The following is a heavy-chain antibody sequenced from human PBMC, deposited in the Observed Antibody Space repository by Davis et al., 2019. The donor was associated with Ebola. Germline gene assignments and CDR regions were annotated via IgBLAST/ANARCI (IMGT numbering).Heavy chain of an antibody. CDR1: GFTFRSYW. V-gene: IGHV3-7*03. CDR3: ARRSRNMDV. CDR2: IKEDGSEK. Sequence: PGGSLRLSCAASGFTFRSYWMSWVRQAPGKGLEWVAKIKEDGSEKLEVDSVKGRFPISRDNAKDSLYLQMNSLRAEDTAVYYCARRSRNMDVWGQGTTVTVSS. J-gene: IGHJ6*02.